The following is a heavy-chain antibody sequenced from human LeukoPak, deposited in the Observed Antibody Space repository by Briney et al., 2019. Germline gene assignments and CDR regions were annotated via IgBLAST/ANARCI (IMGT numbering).Heavy chain of an antibody. J-gene: IGHJ4*02. CDR3: AKPNDSGWWMFDY. CDR1: GFTFKNYI. Sequence: GGSLRLSCVVSGFTFKNYIMSWVRQAPGKGLEWVSGISGSGTSPYYADSVRGRFTISRENSKNTVYLQMNNLRAADTAVYYCAKPNDSGWWMFDYWGQGTLVVVSS. D-gene: IGHD6-13*01. V-gene: IGHV3-23*01. CDR2: ISGSGTSP.